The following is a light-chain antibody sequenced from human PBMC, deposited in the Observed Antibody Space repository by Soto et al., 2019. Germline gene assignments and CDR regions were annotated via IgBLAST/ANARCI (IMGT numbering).Light chain of an antibody. CDR1: DSDVGGYNY. CDR2: EVT. V-gene: IGLV2-14*01. CDR3: TSYSGSNTHVL. J-gene: IGLJ2*01. Sequence: QSALTQPASVSGSPGQTITISCTGTDSDVGGYNYVSWYQQHPGKAPKLIISEVTNRPSGVSNRFSGSKSANTASLTISGLQAADEADYYCTSYSGSNTHVLFGGGTKLTVL.